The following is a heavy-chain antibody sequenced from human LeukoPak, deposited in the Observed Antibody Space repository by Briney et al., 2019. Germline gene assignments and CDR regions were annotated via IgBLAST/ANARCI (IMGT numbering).Heavy chain of an antibody. Sequence: GRSLRLSCTPSGSTFDDYAMNWVRQAPGKGLEWVSGISWNGGSTDYADSVKGRFTISRGNGKNSLYLQMNSLRAEDTAVYYCARDQMDYGGKAGGPDYWGQGTLVTVSS. CDR1: GSTFDDYA. V-gene: IGHV3-20*04. J-gene: IGHJ4*02. CDR3: ARDQMDYGGKAGGPDY. D-gene: IGHD4-23*01. CDR2: ISWNGGST.